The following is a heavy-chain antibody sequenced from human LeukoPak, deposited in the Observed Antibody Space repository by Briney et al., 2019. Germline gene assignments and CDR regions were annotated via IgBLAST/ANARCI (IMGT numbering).Heavy chain of an antibody. CDR2: MSWKSGDI. V-gene: IGHV3-9*01. D-gene: IGHD2-15*01. J-gene: IGHJ6*02. CDR3: ARDKSCSGGTRYYRYYVMAV. Sequence: PGGSLRLSCAASGFSFHDYAMHWVRQAPGKGLEWGSGMSWKSGDIDYADSVKGRFTISRDNAKNSLYLQRNSLRVEDTAFYYCARDKSCSGGTRYYRYYVMAVWRQGPTDTVSS. CDR1: GFSFHDYA.